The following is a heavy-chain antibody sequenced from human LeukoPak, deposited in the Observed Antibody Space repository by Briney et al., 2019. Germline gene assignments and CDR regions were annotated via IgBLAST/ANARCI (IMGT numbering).Heavy chain of an antibody. D-gene: IGHD6-13*01. Sequence: GGSLRLSRAASGFTFSSYGMSWVRQAPGKGLEWVSVISGSGGSTYYADSVKGRFTISRDNSKNTLYLQMNSLRAEDTAVYYCAITGSSSWFGLDYYYYYMDVWGKGTTVTVSS. CDR1: GFTFSSYG. CDR2: ISGSGGST. J-gene: IGHJ6*03. V-gene: IGHV3-23*01. CDR3: AITGSSSWFGLDYYYYYMDV.